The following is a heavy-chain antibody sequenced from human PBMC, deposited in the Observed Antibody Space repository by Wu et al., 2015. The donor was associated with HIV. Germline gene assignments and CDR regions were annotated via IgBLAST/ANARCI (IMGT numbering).Heavy chain of an antibody. J-gene: IGHJ4*02. CDR3: ASPRSPGLAVPGPRYFDY. CDR1: GNTFNA. V-gene: IGHV1-69*05. Sequence: QVQLVQSGAEVKQPGSSMKISCKASGNTFNAINWVRQAPGQGLEWMGGIIPLFGTTDYAQIFQGRVTITTDESTSTACMRLTSLRSEDTAVYYCASPRSPGLAVPGPRYFDYWGQGTLVTVSS. CDR2: IIPLFGTT. D-gene: IGHD6-19*01.